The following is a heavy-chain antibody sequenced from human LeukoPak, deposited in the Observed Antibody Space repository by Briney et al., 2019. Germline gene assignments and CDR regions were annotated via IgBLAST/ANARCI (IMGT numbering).Heavy chain of an antibody. D-gene: IGHD2-21*02. CDR1: GSMYNYY. Sequence: TASETLSLTCSVSGSMYNYYWSWIRQPPGKGLEWIGYIHYNGIINYDPSLESRVTMSLDTSKNQVSLKLTSVTAADTAVYYCARHRAYCGGDCYSFDYWGQGTLVTVSS. CDR3: ARHRAYCGGDCYSFDY. V-gene: IGHV4-59*08. J-gene: IGHJ4*02. CDR2: IHYNGII.